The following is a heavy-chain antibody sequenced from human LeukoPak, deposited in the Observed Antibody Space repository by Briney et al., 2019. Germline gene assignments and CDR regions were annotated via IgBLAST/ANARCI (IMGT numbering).Heavy chain of an antibody. V-gene: IGHV3-33*01. D-gene: IGHD2-15*01. CDR1: GFTFSSFG. CDR2: IWDDGSKK. CDR3: ARNLGSCSGGTCYEDF. J-gene: IGHJ4*02. Sequence: GSLRLSCAASGFTFSSFGMHWVRQAPGKGLERVAVIWDDGSKKHYADSVKGRFTISRDNSKNTLCLQMDSLRAEDTAVYYCARNLGSCSGGTCYEDFWGQGTLVTVSS.